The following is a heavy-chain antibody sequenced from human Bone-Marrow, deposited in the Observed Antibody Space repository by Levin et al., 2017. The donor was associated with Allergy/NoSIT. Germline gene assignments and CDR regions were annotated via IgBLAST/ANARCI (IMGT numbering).Heavy chain of an antibody. D-gene: IGHD6-19*01. CDR3: AKESGPGGWYRFDS. CDR2: ITWNSDTV. V-gene: IGHV3-9*01. CDR1: GFTFDDFA. Sequence: GGSLRLSCAASGFTFDDFAMHWVRQAPGKGLEWVAGITWNSDTVNYADSVKGRFTISRDNAKNSLFLQMNTLRRDDTALYYCAKESGPGGWYRFDSWGQGTLVSVSS. J-gene: IGHJ4*02.